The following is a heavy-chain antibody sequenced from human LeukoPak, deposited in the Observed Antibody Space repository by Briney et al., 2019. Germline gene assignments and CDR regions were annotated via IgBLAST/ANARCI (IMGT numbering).Heavy chain of an antibody. V-gene: IGHV3-23*01. D-gene: IGHD3-22*01. CDR2: ISGSGGST. Sequence: PGGSLRLSCAASGFTFSSYAMSWVRQAPGKGLEWVSAISGSGGSTYYADSVKGRFTISRDNSKNTLYLQMNSLRAEDTAVYYCARGQYYYDSSGSLFDIWGQGTMVTVSS. CDR3: ARGQYYYDSSGSLFDI. CDR1: GFTFSSYA. J-gene: IGHJ3*02.